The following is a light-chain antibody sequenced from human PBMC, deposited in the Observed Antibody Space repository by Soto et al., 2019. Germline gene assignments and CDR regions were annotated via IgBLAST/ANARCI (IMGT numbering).Light chain of an antibody. CDR1: QSVLYSSSTKNS. Sequence: DIVMTQSTDSLAVSLGARATINCKSSQSVLYSSSTKNSLAWYQQKPGPPPKLIISLASTRESGVPDRFSGRGSGTDFTLTIGSLQAEDVAVYYCQQYYSTLTFGGGTKVEIK. V-gene: IGKV4-1*01. CDR3: QQYYSTLT. CDR2: LAS. J-gene: IGKJ4*01.